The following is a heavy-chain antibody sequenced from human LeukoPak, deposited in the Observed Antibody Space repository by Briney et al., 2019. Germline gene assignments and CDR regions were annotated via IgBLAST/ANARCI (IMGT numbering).Heavy chain of an antibody. V-gene: IGHV3-30*04. CDR2: ISYDGSNK. J-gene: IGHJ5*02. Sequence: GGSLRLSCAASGLTFSSYAMHWVRQAPGKGLEWVAVISYDGSNKYYADSVKGRFTISRDNSKNTLYLQMNGLRAEDTAVYYCARPRYYDILTGQYNWFDPWGQGTLVTVSS. D-gene: IGHD3-9*01. CDR3: ARPRYYDILTGQYNWFDP. CDR1: GLTFSSYA.